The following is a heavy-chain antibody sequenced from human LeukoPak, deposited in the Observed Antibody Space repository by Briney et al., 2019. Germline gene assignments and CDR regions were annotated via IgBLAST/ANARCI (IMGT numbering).Heavy chain of an antibody. CDR2: TYYRSKWYN. D-gene: IGHD2-15*01. J-gene: IGHJ5*02. CDR3: ARESWDIEGYNWFDP. Sequence: SQTLSLTCAFSGDSVSSNSAAWNWIRQSPSRGLEWLGRTYYRSKWYNDYAVSVKSRITINPDTSKNQFSLQLNSVTPEDAAVYYCARESWDIEGYNWFDPWGQGTLVTVSS. CDR1: GDSVSSNSAA. V-gene: IGHV6-1*01.